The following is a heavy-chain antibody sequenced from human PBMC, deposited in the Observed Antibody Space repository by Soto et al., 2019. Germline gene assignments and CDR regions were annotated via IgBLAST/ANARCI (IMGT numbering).Heavy chain of an antibody. J-gene: IGHJ6*02. CDR3: ARWFPITMIVVGHYGMDV. D-gene: IGHD3-22*01. CDR1: GFTFSSYG. CDR2: IWYDGSNK. V-gene: IGHV3-33*01. Sequence: PGGSLRLSCAASGFTFSSYGMHWVRQAPGKGLEWVAVIWYDGSNKYYADSVKGRFTISRDNSKNTLYLQMNSLRAEDTAVYYCARWFPITMIVVGHYGMDVWGQGTTVTVSS.